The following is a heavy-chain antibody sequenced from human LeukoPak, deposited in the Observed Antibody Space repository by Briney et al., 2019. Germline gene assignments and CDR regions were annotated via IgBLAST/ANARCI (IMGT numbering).Heavy chain of an antibody. V-gene: IGHV4-4*07. CDR1: GGSISSYY. CDR2: IHSSGST. J-gene: IGHJ4*02. D-gene: IGHD3-22*01. CDR3: ASDSFYDSGGYFYY. Sequence: SETLSLTCTVSGGSISSYYWSWIRQPAGKGLEWIGRIHSSGSTNYNPSLKSRVTMSVDTSKNQFSLKLSSVTAADTAVYYCASDSFYDSGGYFYYWGQGTLVTVSS.